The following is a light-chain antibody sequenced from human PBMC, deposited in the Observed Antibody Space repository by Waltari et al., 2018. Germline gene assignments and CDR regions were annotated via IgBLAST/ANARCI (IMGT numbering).Light chain of an antibody. J-gene: IGKJ2*01. CDR1: QNVATK. V-gene: IGKV3-15*01. CDR2: GAP. Sequence: EVVLTQSPATLSVSFGAQATLPCRASQNVATKLAWFQQKPGQAPRLLIYGAPTRAPGAPVRFSGSGSGTEFTLTITNLQFEDSALFFCQQYHSWPPYTFGQGTKLEIK. CDR3: QQYHSWPPYT.